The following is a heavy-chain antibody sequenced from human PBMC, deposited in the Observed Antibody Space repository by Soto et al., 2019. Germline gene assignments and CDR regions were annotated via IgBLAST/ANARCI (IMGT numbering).Heavy chain of an antibody. V-gene: IGHV3-23*01. Sequence: GGSLRVSCVACGVTFCRCSMSWVRQAPGKGLEWVSSIVGSGGRTYYADSVQGRFTISRDNSKNTLYLQMNSLGAEDTAIFYCAKAPVPDYTAYGSCVFELWGRGTLVTVSS. J-gene: IGHJ2*01. CDR1: GVTFCRCS. D-gene: IGHD4-4*01. CDR2: IVGSGGRT. CDR3: AKAPVPDYTAYGSCVFEL.